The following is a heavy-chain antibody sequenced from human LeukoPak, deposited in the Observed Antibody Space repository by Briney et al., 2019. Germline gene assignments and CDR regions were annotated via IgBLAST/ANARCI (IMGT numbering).Heavy chain of an antibody. CDR1: GFIFSDYA. J-gene: IGHJ4*02. Sequence: GGSLRLSCAASGFIFSDYAMHWVRQAPGKGLEYVSAISSNGLSTNYASSVKGRFTISRDNSKNTLYLQTGSLRAEDTAVYYCARIRSTPVGLDYWGQGTLVTVSS. CDR2: ISSNGLST. D-gene: IGHD1-26*01. V-gene: IGHV3-64*01. CDR3: ARIRSTPVGLDY.